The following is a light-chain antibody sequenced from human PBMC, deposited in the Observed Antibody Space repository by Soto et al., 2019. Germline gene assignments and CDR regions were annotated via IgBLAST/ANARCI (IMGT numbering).Light chain of an antibody. CDR3: QQKLP. J-gene: IGKJ4*01. CDR2: KAS. V-gene: IGKV1-5*03. Sequence: DIQMTQYPSTLSASVGDRVTITCRASQSISSWLAWYQQKPGKAPKLLIYKASSLESGVPSRFSGSGSGTEFTLTISSLQPDDFATYYCQQKLPFGGGTNVEIK. CDR1: QSISSW.